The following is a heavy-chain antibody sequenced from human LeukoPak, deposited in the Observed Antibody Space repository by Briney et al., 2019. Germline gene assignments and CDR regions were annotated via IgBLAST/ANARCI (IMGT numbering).Heavy chain of an antibody. CDR2: ISYDGSNK. J-gene: IGHJ4*02. CDR3: ARHPSWLRGYSNFDY. V-gene: IGHV3-30*04. Sequence: GGSLRLSCAASGFTFISYAMHWVRQAPGKGMEWVAVISYDGSNKYYADSVKGRFTISRDNSKNTLYLQMNSLRAEDTAVYYCARHPSWLRGYSNFDYWGQGTLVTVSS. CDR1: GFTFISYA. D-gene: IGHD4-11*01.